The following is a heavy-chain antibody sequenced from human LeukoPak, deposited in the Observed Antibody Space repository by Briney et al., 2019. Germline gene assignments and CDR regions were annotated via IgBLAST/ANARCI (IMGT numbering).Heavy chain of an antibody. CDR2: ISSSSSYI. V-gene: IGHV3-21*01. CDR3: ARDQSSGWYVWETLDY. CDR1: GFTFSSYS. J-gene: IGHJ4*02. D-gene: IGHD6-19*01. Sequence: PGGSLRLSCAASGFTFSSYSMNWVRQAPGKGLEWVSSISSSSSYIYYADSVKGRFTISRDNAKNSLYLQMNSLRAEDTAVYYCARDQSSGWYVWETLDYWGQGTLVTVSS.